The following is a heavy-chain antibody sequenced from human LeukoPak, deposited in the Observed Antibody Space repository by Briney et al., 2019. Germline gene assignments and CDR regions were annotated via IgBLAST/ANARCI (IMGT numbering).Heavy chain of an antibody. CDR2: ISYDGSNK. D-gene: IGHD3-22*01. CDR3: ASHGIVVVRQSNAFDI. Sequence: AGSLRLSCAASGFTFSSYAMHWVRQAPGKGLEWVAVISYDGSNKYYADSVKGRFTISRDNSKNTLYLQMNSLRAEDTAVYYCASHGIVVVRQSNAFDIWGQGTMVTVSS. V-gene: IGHV3-30-3*01. CDR1: GFTFSSYA. J-gene: IGHJ3*02.